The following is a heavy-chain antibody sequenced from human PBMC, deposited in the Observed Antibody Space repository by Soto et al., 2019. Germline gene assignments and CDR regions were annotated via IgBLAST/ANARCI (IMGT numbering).Heavy chain of an antibody. CDR1: GFTFTSSA. J-gene: IGHJ4*02. V-gene: IGHV1-58*02. CDR3: AAVLYCSSTSCHNLGFDY. D-gene: IGHD2-2*02. CDR2: IVVGSGNT. Sequence: SVKVSCKASGFTFTSSAMQWVRQARGQRLEWIGWIVVGSGNTNYAQKFQERVTITRDMSTSTAYMELSSLRSEDTAVYYCAAVLYCSSTSCHNLGFDYWGQGTLVTVSS.